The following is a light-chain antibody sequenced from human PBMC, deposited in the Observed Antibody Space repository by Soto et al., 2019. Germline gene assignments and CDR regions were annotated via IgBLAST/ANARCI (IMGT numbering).Light chain of an antibody. CDR2: ENK. CDR1: SGSIANNY. V-gene: IGLV6-57*04. CDR3: FSFTTTSTHV. Sequence: NFMLTQPHSVSESPGKTVTISCTRSSGSIANNYVQWYQQRPGSAPTTVIYENKLRPSGGPGRFSGSTDGSSNSASLTISGLQAEDEAEYFCFSFTTTSTHVFGTGTKLTVL. J-gene: IGLJ1*01.